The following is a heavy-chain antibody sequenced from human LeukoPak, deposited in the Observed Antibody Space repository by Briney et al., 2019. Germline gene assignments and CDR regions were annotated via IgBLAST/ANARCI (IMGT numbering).Heavy chain of an antibody. J-gene: IGHJ4*02. Sequence: GGSLRLSCVASGFTFSSYVMSWVRQAPGKGLEWVSTISGSGGNTYYADSVKGRFTISRDNSKNTLYLQMNSLRAEDTAVYYCAKDSGAARPFDCWGQGTLVTVSS. CDR3: AKDSGAARPFDC. D-gene: IGHD6-6*01. V-gene: IGHV3-23*01. CDR1: GFTFSSYV. CDR2: ISGSGGNT.